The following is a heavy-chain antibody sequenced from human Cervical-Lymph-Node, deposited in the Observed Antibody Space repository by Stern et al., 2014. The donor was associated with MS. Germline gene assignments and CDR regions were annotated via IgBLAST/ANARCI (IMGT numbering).Heavy chain of an antibody. CDR3: ARRRYCTGVNCFYYYYGLDV. V-gene: IGHV5-51*01. CDR2: LNAGGSDT. Sequence: EVQLVQSGAEVKKPGESLKISCKGSGFNFTNYWIGWGRQMPGKCLEWMGTLNAGGSDTRYSPSFQGQVIISVDKSISTAYLQWTSLKASDTAMYYCARRRYCTGVNCFYYYYGLDVWGQGTTVTVS. J-gene: IGHJ6*02. D-gene: IGHD2-15*01. CDR1: GFNFTNYW.